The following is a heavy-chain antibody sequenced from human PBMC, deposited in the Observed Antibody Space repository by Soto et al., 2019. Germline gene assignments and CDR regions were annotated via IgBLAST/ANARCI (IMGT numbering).Heavy chain of an antibody. J-gene: IGHJ3*02. CDR1: GYSFTSYW. D-gene: IGHD3-9*01. V-gene: IGHV5-51*01. CDR2: IYPGDSDT. Sequence: GESLKISCKGSGYSFTSYWIGWVRQMPGKGLEWMGIIYPGDSDTRYSPSFQGQVTISADKSISTAYLQWSSLKASDTAMYYCASSHPARRVYDISDAFDISGQGTMVTVSS. CDR3: ASSHPARRVYDISDAFDI.